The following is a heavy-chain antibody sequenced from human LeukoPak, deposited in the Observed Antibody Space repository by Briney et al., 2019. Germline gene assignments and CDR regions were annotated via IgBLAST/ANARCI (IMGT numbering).Heavy chain of an antibody. CDR3: ARAVEMATIGAMGY. J-gene: IGHJ4*02. CDR2: ISAYNGNT. V-gene: IGHV1-18*01. Sequence: ASVKVSCKASGYTFTSYGISWVRQAPGQGLEWMGWISAYNGNTNYAQKLQGRVTMTTDTSTSTAYMELRSLRSDDTAVYYCARAVEMATIGAMGYWGQGTLVTVSS. CDR1: GYTFTSYG. D-gene: IGHD5-24*01.